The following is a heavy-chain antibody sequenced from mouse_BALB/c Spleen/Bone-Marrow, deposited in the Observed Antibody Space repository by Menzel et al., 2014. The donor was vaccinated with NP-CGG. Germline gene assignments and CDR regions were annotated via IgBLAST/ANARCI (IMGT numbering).Heavy chain of an antibody. CDR3: VRGNYGNYVDYFDF. J-gene: IGHJ2*01. CDR2: INSDGGST. D-gene: IGHD2-1*01. Sequence: DVHLVESRGGLVQPGGSLKLSCAASGFTFSNYGMSWVRQTPDKRLELVATINSDGGSTYYPDSVKGRFTIYRDTAKNTLYLQMSSLKSEETAMYYCVRGNYGNYVDYFDFWGQGTTLAVSS. CDR1: GFTFSNYG. V-gene: IGHV5-6-3*01.